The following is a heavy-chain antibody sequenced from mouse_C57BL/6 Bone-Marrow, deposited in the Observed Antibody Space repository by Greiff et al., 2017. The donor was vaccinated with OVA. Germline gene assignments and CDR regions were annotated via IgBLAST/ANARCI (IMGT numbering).Heavy chain of an antibody. J-gene: IGHJ2*01. CDR3: AGITTVPLYYFDY. V-gene: IGHV1-50*01. D-gene: IGHD1-1*01. CDR2: IDPSDSYT. CDR1: GYTFTSYW. Sequence: QVQLQQPGAELVKPGASVKLSCKASGYTFTSYWMQWVKQRPGQGLEWIGEIDPSDSYTNYNQKFKGKATLTVDTSSSTAYMQLSSLTSEDSAVYYCAGITTVPLYYFDYWGQGTTLTVSS.